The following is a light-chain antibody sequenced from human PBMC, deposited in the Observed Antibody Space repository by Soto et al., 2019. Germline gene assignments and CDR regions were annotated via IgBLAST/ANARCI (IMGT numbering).Light chain of an antibody. Sequence: DIQMTQSPSTLSGSVGDRVTITCRASQTISSWLAWYQQKPGEAPKLLIYKASTLKSGVPSRFSGSGSGTEFTLTISSLQPDDFASYYCQQYNSYRWTFGQGTKVDIK. CDR1: QTISSW. CDR3: QQYNSYRWT. CDR2: KAS. V-gene: IGKV1-5*03. J-gene: IGKJ1*01.